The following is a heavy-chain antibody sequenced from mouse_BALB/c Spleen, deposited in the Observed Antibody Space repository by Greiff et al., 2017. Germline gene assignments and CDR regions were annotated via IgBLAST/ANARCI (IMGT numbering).Heavy chain of an antibody. CDR1: GYTFTSYY. CDR2: INPSNGGT. D-gene: IGHD2-2*01. J-gene: IGHJ3*01. CDR3: TLIYYGSSWFAY. Sequence: QVQLQQSGAELVKPGASVKLSCKASGYTFTSYYMYWVKQRPGQGLEWIGEINPSNGGTNFNEKFKSKATLTVDKSSSTAYMQLSSLTSEDSAVYYCTLIYYGSSWFAYWGQGTLVTVSA. V-gene: IGHV1S16*01.